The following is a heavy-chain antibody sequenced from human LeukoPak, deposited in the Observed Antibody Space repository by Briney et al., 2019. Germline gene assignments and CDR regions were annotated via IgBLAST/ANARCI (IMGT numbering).Heavy chain of an antibody. V-gene: IGHV4-38-2*02. D-gene: IGHD4-23*01. CDR1: GYSISSGYY. CDR3: TSAGDYGGRAGDY. Sequence: SETLSLTCTVSGYSISSGYYWGWIRQPPGKGLEWIGSIYYNGITYYNPSLKSRVTISVDTSKNQFSLKLSSVTAADTAVYYRTSAGDYGGRAGDYWGQGTLVTVSS. CDR2: IYYNGIT. J-gene: IGHJ4*02.